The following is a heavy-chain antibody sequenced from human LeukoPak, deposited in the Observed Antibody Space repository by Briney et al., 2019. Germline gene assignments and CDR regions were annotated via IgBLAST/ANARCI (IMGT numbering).Heavy chain of an antibody. CDR1: GFTFSSYS. CDR3: ARDSVVRGAYDY. Sequence: GGSLTLSCAASGFTFSSYSMNWVRQAPGKGLEWVSSISSSSSYIYYADSVKGRFTISRDNAKNSLYLQMNSLRAEDTAVYYCARDSVVRGAYDYWAREPWSPSPQ. V-gene: IGHV3-21*01. CDR2: ISSSSSYI. D-gene: IGHD3-10*01. J-gene: IGHJ4*02.